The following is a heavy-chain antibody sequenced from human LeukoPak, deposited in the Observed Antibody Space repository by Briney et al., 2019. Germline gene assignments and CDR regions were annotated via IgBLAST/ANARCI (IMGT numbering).Heavy chain of an antibody. CDR1: GFTFSDYY. J-gene: IGHJ6*02. CDR2: ISSSGSTI. Sequence: GGSLRLSCAASGFTFSDYYMSWIRQAPGKGLEWVSYISSSGSTIYYADSVKGRFTISRDNAKNSLYLQMNSLRAEDTAVYYCARDFGYCSSTSCYDYYGMDVWGQGTTVTVSS. CDR3: ARDFGYCSSTSCYDYYGMDV. D-gene: IGHD2-2*01. V-gene: IGHV3-11*04.